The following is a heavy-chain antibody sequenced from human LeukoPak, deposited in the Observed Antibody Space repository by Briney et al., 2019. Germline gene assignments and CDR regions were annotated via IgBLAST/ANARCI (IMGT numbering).Heavy chain of an antibody. Sequence: SVNVSCKASGGTFSSYAISWVRQAPGQGLEWMGGIIPIFGTANYAQKFQGRVTITADESTSTAYMELSSLRSEDTAVYYCARAATSGYYYYYYMDVWGKGTTVTVSS. V-gene: IGHV1-69*13. CDR3: ARAATSGYYYYYYMDV. CDR2: IIPIFGTA. CDR1: GGTFSSYA. J-gene: IGHJ6*03.